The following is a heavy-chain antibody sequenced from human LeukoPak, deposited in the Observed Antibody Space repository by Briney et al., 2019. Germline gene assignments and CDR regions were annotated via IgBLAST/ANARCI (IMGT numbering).Heavy chain of an antibody. CDR2: IYSGGTT. V-gene: IGHV3-53*05. CDR1: GFTFSSNY. Sequence: GGSLRLSCAASGFTFSSNYMTWVRQAPGKGLEWVSVIYSGGTTYYADSVKGRFTISRDNSKNTLYLQMNSLRAEDTAVYYCARAAHYYDSSGYYSRDYYYGMDVWGQGTTVTVFS. J-gene: IGHJ6*02. D-gene: IGHD3-22*01. CDR3: ARAAHYYDSSGYYSRDYYYGMDV.